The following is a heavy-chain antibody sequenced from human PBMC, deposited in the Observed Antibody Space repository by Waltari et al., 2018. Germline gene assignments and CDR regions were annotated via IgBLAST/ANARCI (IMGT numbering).Heavy chain of an antibody. D-gene: IGHD3-3*01. CDR2: FYSGGTT. J-gene: IGHJ6*03. V-gene: IGHV3-23*03. CDR1: GFTFGNYA. Sequence: EVQLLESGGGLVQPGGSLRLPCAASGFTFGNYALRWVSRAPGRGLEWVSVFYSGGTTYYADSVKGRFTISRDNSKNTLYLQMNSLRAEDTAVYYCAKDSSPFLEHRVYYYYYMDVWGKGTTVTVSS. CDR3: AKDSSPFLEHRVYYYYYMDV.